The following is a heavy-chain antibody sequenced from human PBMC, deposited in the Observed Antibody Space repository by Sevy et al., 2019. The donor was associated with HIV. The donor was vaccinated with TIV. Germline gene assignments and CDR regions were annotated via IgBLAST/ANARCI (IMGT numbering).Heavy chain of an antibody. D-gene: IGHD3-22*01. CDR1: GGSFSGYY. J-gene: IGHJ4*02. Sequence: SETLSLTCAVYGGSFSGYYWSWIRQPPGKGLEWIGEINHSGSTNYNPSLKSGVTISVDTSKNQFSLKLSSVTAADTAVYYCARDTGDSSGYYYFDYWGQGTLVTVSS. V-gene: IGHV4-34*01. CDR2: INHSGST. CDR3: ARDTGDSSGYYYFDY.